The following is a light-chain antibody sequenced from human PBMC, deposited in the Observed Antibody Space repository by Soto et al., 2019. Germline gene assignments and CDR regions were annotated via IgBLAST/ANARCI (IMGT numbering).Light chain of an antibody. CDR2: GAG. CDR3: QQINRSPRT. CDR1: QGVSRY. J-gene: IGKJ3*01. Sequence: DINMPRSPSSLSASVRDRVTSPCRASQGVSRYLNWYQQRPGKAPKLLIYGAGSLERGVPSRFSGGGSGTDFTLTISSLQPEDFATYYCQQINRSPRTFGRGTKVDIK. V-gene: IGKV1-39*01.